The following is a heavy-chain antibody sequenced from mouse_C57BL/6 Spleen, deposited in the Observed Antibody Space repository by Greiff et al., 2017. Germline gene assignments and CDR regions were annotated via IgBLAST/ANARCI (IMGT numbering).Heavy chain of an antibody. Sequence: VQLQQSGAELVRPGASVKLSCTASGFNIKDDYMHWVKQRPEQGLEWIGWIDPENGDTESASKFQVKATITADTSSNTAYLQLSSLTSEDTAVYYCTLDYYGSSYGFAYWGQGTLVTVSA. CDR1: GFNIKDDY. CDR2: IDPENGDT. D-gene: IGHD1-1*01. CDR3: TLDYYGSSYGFAY. V-gene: IGHV14-4*01. J-gene: IGHJ3*01.